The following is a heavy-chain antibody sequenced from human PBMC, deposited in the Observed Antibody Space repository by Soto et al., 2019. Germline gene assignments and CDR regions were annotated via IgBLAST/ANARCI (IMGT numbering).Heavy chain of an antibody. V-gene: IGHV3-74*01. CDR2: INSDGSST. CDR1: GFTFSSYW. Sequence: EVQLVESGGGLVQPGGSLRLSCAASGFTFSSYWMHWVRQAPGKGLVWVSRINSDGSSTSYADSVKGRFTISRDNAKNTLYLQMNRLRAEDTAVYYCARVGMATIPDAFDIWGQGTMVTVSS. J-gene: IGHJ3*02. D-gene: IGHD5-12*01. CDR3: ARVGMATIPDAFDI.